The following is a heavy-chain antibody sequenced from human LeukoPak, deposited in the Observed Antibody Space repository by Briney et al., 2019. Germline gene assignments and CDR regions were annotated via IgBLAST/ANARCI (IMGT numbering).Heavy chain of an antibody. V-gene: IGHV3-74*01. CDR3: AREPVYSSGWYDY. CDR1: GFTFSSYW. J-gene: IGHJ4*02. Sequence: PGGSLRLSCAASGFTFSSYWMHWVRQAPGKGLVWVSRINSDGSSTSYADSVKGRFTISRDNAENTLYLQMNSLRAEDTAVYYCAREPVYSSGWYDYWGQGTLVTVSS. D-gene: IGHD6-19*01. CDR2: INSDGSST.